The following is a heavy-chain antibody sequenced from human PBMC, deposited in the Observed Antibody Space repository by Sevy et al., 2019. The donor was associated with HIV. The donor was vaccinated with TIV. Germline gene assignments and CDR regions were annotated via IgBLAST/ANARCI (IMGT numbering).Heavy chain of an antibody. CDR1: GGSISAYY. CDR3: ARAPPVRSGDDSLNRLDP. CDR2: IYYTGST. Sequence: SETLSLTCTVSGGSISAYYWSWIRQPPGKGLEYIGYIYYTGSTYYNPSLKSRVTISVDTSKNQFSLKLRSVTAVDTAVYYCARAPPVRSGDDSLNRLDPWGQGTLVAVSS. D-gene: IGHD5-12*01. V-gene: IGHV4-59*01. J-gene: IGHJ5*02.